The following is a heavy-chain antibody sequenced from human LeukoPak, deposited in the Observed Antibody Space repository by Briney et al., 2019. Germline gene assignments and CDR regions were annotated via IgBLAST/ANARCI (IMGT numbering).Heavy chain of an antibody. D-gene: IGHD5-24*01. CDR2: IIPMYGPV. J-gene: IGHJ4*02. V-gene: IGHV1-69*13. CDR3: ARVGGVWDGSNSDY. CDR1: GGTFSSYA. Sequence: ASVKVSCKASGGTFSSYAISWVRQAPGQGLEWMGGIIPMYGPVNYAQKFQGRVTITADESTTTAYMELSSLRSEDTAVYYCARVGGVWDGSNSDYWSQGTLVTVSS.